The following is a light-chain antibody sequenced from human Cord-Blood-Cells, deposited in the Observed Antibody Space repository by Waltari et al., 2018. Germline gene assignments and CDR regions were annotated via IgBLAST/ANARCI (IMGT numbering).Light chain of an antibody. Sequence: QSALTQPASVSGSPGQSITISCTGTSSDVGGYNYVSWYQQHPGKAPKLMIYEVSNRPSGVSNRFSGSKCGNTASLTISGLQAEEEADYYCSSYTSSSTVVFGGETKLTVL. CDR1: SSDVGGYNY. V-gene: IGLV2-14*01. CDR3: SSYTSSSTVV. CDR2: EVS. J-gene: IGLJ2*01.